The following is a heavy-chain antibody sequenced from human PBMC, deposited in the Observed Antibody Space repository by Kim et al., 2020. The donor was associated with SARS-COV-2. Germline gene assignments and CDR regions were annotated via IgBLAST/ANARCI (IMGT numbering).Heavy chain of an antibody. CDR1: GFTFSSYW. Sequence: GGSLRLSCAASGFTFSSYWMHWVRQAPGKGLVWVSRINSDGSSTSYADSVKGRFTISRDNAKNTLYLQMNSLRAEDTAVYYCARDQEEWELFDPMDVWGKGTTVTVSS. V-gene: IGHV3-74*01. CDR2: INSDGSST. J-gene: IGHJ6*03. CDR3: ARDQEEWELFDPMDV. D-gene: IGHD1-26*01.